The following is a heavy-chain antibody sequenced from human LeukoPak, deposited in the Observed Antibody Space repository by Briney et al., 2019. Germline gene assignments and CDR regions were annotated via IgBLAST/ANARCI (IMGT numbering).Heavy chain of an antibody. CDR2: MNPNSGNT. CDR3: ARGSYDILTGYYPPDY. Sequence: ASVKVSCXASGYTFTSYDINWVRQATGQGLEWMGWMNPNSGNTGYAQKFQGRVTMTRNTSISTAYMELSSLRSEDTAVHYCARGSYDILTGYYPPDYWGQGTLVTVSS. CDR1: GYTFTSYD. J-gene: IGHJ4*02. D-gene: IGHD3-9*01. V-gene: IGHV1-8*01.